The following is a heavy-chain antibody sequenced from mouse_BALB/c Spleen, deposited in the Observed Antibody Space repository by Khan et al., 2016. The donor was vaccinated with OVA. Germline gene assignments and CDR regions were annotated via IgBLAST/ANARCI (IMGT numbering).Heavy chain of an antibody. V-gene: IGHV3-2*02. CDR2: ISYSGST. CDR1: GYSITSGYV. J-gene: IGHJ4*01. D-gene: IGHD1-1*01. CDR3: ERKNYYGYAMDY. Sequence: QLEESGPGLVKPSQSLSLTCTVTGYSITSGYVWNWIRQFPGNKLECMGFISYSGSTSYNPTLRSRITITRDTSKNQFFLQLNSVTTEDTATYYCERKNYYGYAMDYWGQGTSVTVSS.